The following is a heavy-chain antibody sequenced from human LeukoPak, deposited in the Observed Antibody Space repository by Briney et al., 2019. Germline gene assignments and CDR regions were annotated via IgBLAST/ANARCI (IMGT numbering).Heavy chain of an antibody. CDR2: FDPEDGET. CDR3: ATEGGGSYLGPARY. CDR1: GYTLTELS. V-gene: IGHV1-24*01. D-gene: IGHD1-26*01. J-gene: IGHJ4*02. Sequence: ASVKVSCKVSGYTLTELSMHWVRQAPGEGLEWMGGFDPEDGETIYAQKFQGRVTMTEDTSTDTAYMELSSLRSEDTAVYYCATEGGGSYLGPARYWGQGTLVTVSS.